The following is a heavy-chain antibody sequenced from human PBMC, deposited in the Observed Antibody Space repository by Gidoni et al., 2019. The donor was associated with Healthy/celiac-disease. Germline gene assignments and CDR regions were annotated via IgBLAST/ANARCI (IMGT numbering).Heavy chain of an antibody. V-gene: IGHV3-7*01. CDR1: GFTFSSYW. CDR3: ARFPSLWFGKDSDY. CDR2: IKQDGSEK. D-gene: IGHD3-10*01. J-gene: IGHJ4*02. Sequence: EVQLVESGGGLVHPGGSLRLSCAASGFTFSSYWMSWVRQAPGKGLEWVANIKQDGSEKYYVDSVKGRFTISRDNAKNSLYLQMNSLRAEDTAVYYCARFPSLWFGKDSDYWGQGTLVTVSS.